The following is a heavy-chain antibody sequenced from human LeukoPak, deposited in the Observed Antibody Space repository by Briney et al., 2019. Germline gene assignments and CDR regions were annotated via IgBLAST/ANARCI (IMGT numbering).Heavy chain of an antibody. V-gene: IGHV4-34*01. J-gene: IGHJ4*02. CDR1: GGSFSGYY. D-gene: IGHD3-16*02. CDR2: INHSGST. CDR3: ARQSKSVWGSYRYRSYFDY. Sequence: SETLSLTCAVYGGSFSGYYWSWIRQPPGKGLEWIGEINHSGSTNYNPSLKSRVTISVDTSKNQFSLKLSSVTAADTAVYYCARQSKSVWGSYRYRSYFDYWGQGILVTVSS.